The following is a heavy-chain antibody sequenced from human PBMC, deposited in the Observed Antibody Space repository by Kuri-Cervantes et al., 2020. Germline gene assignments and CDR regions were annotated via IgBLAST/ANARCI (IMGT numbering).Heavy chain of an antibody. CDR1: GFSLSTSGVG. J-gene: IGHJ3*02. D-gene: IGHD1-26*01. V-gene: IGHV2-5*02. CDR3: ERELVPDAFDI. CDR2: IYWDDDK. Sequence: SGPTLVKPTQTLTLTFTFSGFSLSTSGVGVGWIRQPPGKALEWLALIYWDDDKRYSPSLKRRHTITKGTSKNQVVLTMTNMDPVDTATYYCERELVPDAFDIWGQGTMVTVSS.